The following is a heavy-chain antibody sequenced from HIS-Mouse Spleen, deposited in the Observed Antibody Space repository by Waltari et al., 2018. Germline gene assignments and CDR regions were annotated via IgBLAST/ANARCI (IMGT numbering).Heavy chain of an antibody. CDR1: GGSLSSSSYY. CDR2: IYYSGGT. V-gene: IGHV4-39*07. CDR3: AREIPYSSSWYDWYFDL. D-gene: IGHD6-13*01. J-gene: IGHJ2*01. Sequence: QLQLQESGPGLVKPSETLSLTCTVSGGSLSSSSYYLGWIRRPPGKGLGWIGSIYYSGGTYYNPSLKSRVTRSVDTSKNQFSLKLSSVTAADTAVYYCAREIPYSSSWYDWYFDLWGRGTLVTVSS.